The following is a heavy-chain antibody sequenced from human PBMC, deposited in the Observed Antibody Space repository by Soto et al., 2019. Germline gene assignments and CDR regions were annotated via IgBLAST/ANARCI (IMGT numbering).Heavy chain of an antibody. V-gene: IGHV3-33*01. J-gene: IGHJ6*02. D-gene: IGHD6-13*01. Sequence: QVQLVESGGGVVQPGRSLRLSCAASGFTFSSYGMHWVRQAPGKGLEWVAVIWYDGSNQYYADSVKGRFSISRDNSKNTLHLQMNSLRAEDTAVYYCARVNPAGTSLYYYYYYGMDVWGQGTTVTVSS. CDR3: ARVNPAGTSLYYYYYYGMDV. CDR1: GFTFSSYG. CDR2: IWYDGSNQ.